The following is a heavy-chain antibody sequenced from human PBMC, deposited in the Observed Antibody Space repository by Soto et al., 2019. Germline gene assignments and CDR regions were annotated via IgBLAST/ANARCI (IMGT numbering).Heavy chain of an antibody. J-gene: IGHJ6*02. D-gene: IGHD4-17*01. V-gene: IGHV3-15*07. CDR1: GFTFSNAW. CDR2: IKSKTDGGTT. CDR3: TTDGPSGDYRMDV. Sequence: GGSLRLSCAASGFTFSNAWMNWVRQAPGKGLEWVGRIKSKTDGGTTDYAAPVKGRFTISRDDSKNTLYLQMNSLKIEDTAVYYCTTDGPSGDYRMDVWGQGTTVTVSS.